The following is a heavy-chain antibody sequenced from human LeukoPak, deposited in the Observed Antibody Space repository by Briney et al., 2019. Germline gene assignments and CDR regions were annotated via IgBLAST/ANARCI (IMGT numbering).Heavy chain of an antibody. CDR1: GFTFTSSA. Sequence: EASVKVSCKASGFTFTSSAMQWVRQARGQRLEWIGWIVVGSGNTNYAQKFQERVTITRDMSTSTAYMELSSLRSEDTAVYYCAARYRTNGVCYNGFDPWGQGTLVTVSS. CDR3: AARYRTNGVCYNGFDP. CDR2: IVVGSGNT. V-gene: IGHV1-58*02. J-gene: IGHJ5*02. D-gene: IGHD2-8*01.